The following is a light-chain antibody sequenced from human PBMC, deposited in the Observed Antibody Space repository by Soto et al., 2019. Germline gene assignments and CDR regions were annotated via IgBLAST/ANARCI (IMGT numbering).Light chain of an antibody. CDR1: QDIRSW. CDR2: AAT. Sequence: DIQMTQSPSYVSASVGDRVSITCRASQDIRSWLAWYQQRPGKAPKLLIYAATTLQSGVPSRFSGSGSGTTFTLTINNLQPEDFASYFCQLANSFPLTFGGGTKVDIK. V-gene: IGKV1-12*01. CDR3: QLANSFPLT. J-gene: IGKJ4*01.